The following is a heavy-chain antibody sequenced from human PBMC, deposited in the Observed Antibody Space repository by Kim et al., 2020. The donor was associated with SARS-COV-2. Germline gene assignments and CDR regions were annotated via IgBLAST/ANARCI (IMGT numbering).Heavy chain of an antibody. J-gene: IGHJ4*01. CDR1: GGSISSSNW. D-gene: IGHD3-3*01. CDR3: AGRVRMPIVGFGSYFDY. V-gene: IGHV4-4*02. Sequence: SETLSLTCAVSGGSISSSNWWCWLRQPPGKREELGGDIYHSGSTNYNPPLKSRTTISVDKPKNQSFLKLTLMTAAATAVYYWAGRVRMPIVGFGSYFDY. CDR2: IYHSGST.